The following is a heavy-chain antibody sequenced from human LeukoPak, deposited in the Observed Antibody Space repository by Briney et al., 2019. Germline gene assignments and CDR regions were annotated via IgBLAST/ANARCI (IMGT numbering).Heavy chain of an antibody. D-gene: IGHD5-18*01. CDR2: ISNNGGTI. V-gene: IGHV3-48*03. Sequence: GGSLRLSCAASGFTFSGYEMNWVRQAPGKGLEWVSYISNNGGTISYADSVKGRFTISRDNAKNSLFLQMNSLRAEDMAVYYCARDAYTYGMVFDYWGQGTLVTVSS. CDR1: GFTFSGYE. CDR3: ARDAYTYGMVFDY. J-gene: IGHJ4*02.